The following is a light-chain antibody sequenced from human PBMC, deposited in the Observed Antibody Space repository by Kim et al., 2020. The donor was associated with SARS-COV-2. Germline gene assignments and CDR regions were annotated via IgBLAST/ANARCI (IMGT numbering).Light chain of an antibody. Sequence: SASVGDIVTITCRASQSISSWLAWYQQKPGKAPKLLIYKASSLESGIPSRFSGSGSGTEFTLTISSLQPDDFATYYCQQYNSGITFGQGTRLEIK. J-gene: IGKJ5*01. CDR3: QQYNSGIT. V-gene: IGKV1-5*03. CDR1: QSISSW. CDR2: KAS.